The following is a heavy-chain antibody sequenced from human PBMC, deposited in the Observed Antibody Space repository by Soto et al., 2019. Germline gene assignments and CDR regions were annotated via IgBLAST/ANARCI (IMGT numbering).Heavy chain of an antibody. V-gene: IGHV4-34*01. J-gene: IGHJ3*02. CDR1: GGSFSGYY. CDR2: ISHSGST. CDR3: ARGGYGDSWVHTLDI. D-gene: IGHD4-17*01. Sequence: QVQLQQWGAGLLKPSETLYLSCTVCGGSFSGYYWSWIRQPPGKGLEWIGEISHSGSTNYNPSLKSRVTISVGTSKNQFSLKLSSVTAADTAVYYCARGGYGDSWVHTLDIWGQGTMVTVSS.